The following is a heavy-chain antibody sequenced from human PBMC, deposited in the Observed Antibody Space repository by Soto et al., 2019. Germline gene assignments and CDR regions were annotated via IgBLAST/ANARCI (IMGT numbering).Heavy chain of an antibody. V-gene: IGHV1-2*04. D-gene: IGHD3-10*01. CDR2: INPNSGGT. J-gene: IGHJ6*02. CDR3: ARRVRGGIYGMDV. CDR1: GYTFTGYY. Sequence: ASVKVSCKXSGYTFTGYYMHWVRQAPGQGLEWMGWINPNSGGTNYAQKFQGWVTMTRDTSISTAYMELSRLRSDDTAVYYCARRVRGGIYGMDVWGQGTTVTVSS.